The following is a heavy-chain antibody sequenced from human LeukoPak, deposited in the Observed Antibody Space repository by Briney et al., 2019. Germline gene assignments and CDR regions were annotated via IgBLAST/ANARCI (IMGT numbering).Heavy chain of an antibody. D-gene: IGHD2-15*01. J-gene: IGHJ4*02. CDR3: ARDRSRWDLLPFDY. CDR2: IYYDGST. V-gene: IGHV4-4*02. CDR1: GSTFSSYAM. Sequence: GSLRLSCAASGSTFSSYAMSWVRQAPGKGLEWIGDIYYDGSTYYNPSLKSRATMSVDTSKNQFSLKLSSVTAADTAIYYCARDRSRWDLLPFDYWGQGALVTVSS.